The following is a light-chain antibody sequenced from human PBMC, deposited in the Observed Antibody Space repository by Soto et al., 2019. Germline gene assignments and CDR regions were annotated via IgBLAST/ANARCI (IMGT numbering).Light chain of an antibody. CDR1: RSNIGTNY. V-gene: IGLV1-47*01. J-gene: IGLJ3*02. Sequence: QSVLTQPPSASGTPGQRVTISCSGSRSNIGTNYVYWYQHLPGTAPKLLIYRNNEWPSGVPERFSGAKSGTPASLAISGLRSEDEGDYYCAAWDDSLTGWVFGGGTKLTVL. CDR2: RNN. CDR3: AAWDDSLTGWV.